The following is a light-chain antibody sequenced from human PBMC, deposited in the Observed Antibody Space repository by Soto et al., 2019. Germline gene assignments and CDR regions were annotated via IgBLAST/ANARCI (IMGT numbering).Light chain of an antibody. V-gene: IGKV4-1*01. J-gene: IGKJ3*01. Sequence: DIVMSQSPDSLAVSLGERATINCKSSQSVLYVSNNRNYLAWYQKKPGQPPKLLISWASTRESGVPERFSGGGSGTDFTLTISSLQAEDGAVYYCQQYYSTPGTFGPGTKVDIK. CDR1: QSVLYVSNNRNY. CDR2: WAS. CDR3: QQYYSTPGT.